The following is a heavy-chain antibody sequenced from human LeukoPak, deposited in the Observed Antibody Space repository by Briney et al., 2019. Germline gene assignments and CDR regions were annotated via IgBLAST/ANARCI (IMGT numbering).Heavy chain of an antibody. CDR1: GGSISSGSYY. CDR2: IYTSGST. D-gene: IGHD6-13*01. J-gene: IGHJ5*02. V-gene: IGHV4-61*02. CDR3: ARESRQLVRGFDP. Sequence: SETLSLTCTVSGGSISSGSYYWSWIRQPAGKGLEWIGRIYTSGSTNYNPSLKSRVTISVDTSKNQFSLKLSSVTAADTAVYYCARESRQLVRGFDPWGQGTLVTVSS.